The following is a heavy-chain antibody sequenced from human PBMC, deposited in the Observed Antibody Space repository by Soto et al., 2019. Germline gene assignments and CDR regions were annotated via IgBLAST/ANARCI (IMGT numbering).Heavy chain of an antibody. CDR2: IIPILGIA. D-gene: IGHD2-21*02. Sequence: AVTVSCKPSVCTFSNYTISRVRQAPAPGLEWMGRIIPILGIADYAQQFQGRVTITADTSPSTAHMELSSQSSEDRAEDYCASEASAAGLYYIDVWGKGTMVTVSS. V-gene: IGHV1-69*02. CDR1: VCTFSNYT. J-gene: IGHJ6*03. CDR3: ASEASAAGLYYIDV.